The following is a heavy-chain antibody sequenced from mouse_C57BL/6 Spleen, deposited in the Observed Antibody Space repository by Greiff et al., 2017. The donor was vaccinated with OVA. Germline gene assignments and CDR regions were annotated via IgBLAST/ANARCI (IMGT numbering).Heavy chain of an antibody. J-gene: IGHJ4*01. CDR1: GYTFTDYN. Sequence: VQLQQPGAELVKPGASVKLSCKASGYTFTDYNMHWVKQSHGKSLEWIGYINPNNGGTSYNQKFKGKATLTVNKSSSTAYMELRSLTSEDSAVYYSSTGPHYAMDYWGQGTSVTVSS. CDR2: INPNNGGT. D-gene: IGHD4-1*01. CDR3: STGPHYAMDY. V-gene: IGHV1-22*01.